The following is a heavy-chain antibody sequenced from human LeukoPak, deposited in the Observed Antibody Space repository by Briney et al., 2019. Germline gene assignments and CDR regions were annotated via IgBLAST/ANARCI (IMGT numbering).Heavy chain of an antibody. CDR2: LYSDGNT. CDR3: ARGVEPLAANTLAY. J-gene: IGHJ4*02. D-gene: IGHD1-14*01. V-gene: IGHV3-53*01. CDR1: GFTVITKD. Sequence: PGGSLSLSLAAPGFTVITKDRTWFRQAPGKGPDGFSVLYSDGNTKYADSVQGRFTISRDNSKNTLYLEMNSLSPDDTAVYYCARGVEPLAANTLAYWGQGTLVTVSS.